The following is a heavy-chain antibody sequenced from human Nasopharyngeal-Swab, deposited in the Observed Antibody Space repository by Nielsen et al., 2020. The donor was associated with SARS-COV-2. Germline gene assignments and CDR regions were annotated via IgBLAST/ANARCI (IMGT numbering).Heavy chain of an antibody. J-gene: IGHJ1*01. CDR3: ARGRVGTRGLLYFQH. D-gene: IGHD1-1*01. CDR1: GFTFSNYD. CDR2: IGTAGDT. Sequence: LKISCAASGFTFSNYDMHWVRQPTGKGLEWVSAIGTAGDTYYPGSVKDRFTISREDAKNSLYLQINALKAGDTAVYYCARGRVGTRGLLYFQHWGQGTLVTVSS. V-gene: IGHV3-13*01.